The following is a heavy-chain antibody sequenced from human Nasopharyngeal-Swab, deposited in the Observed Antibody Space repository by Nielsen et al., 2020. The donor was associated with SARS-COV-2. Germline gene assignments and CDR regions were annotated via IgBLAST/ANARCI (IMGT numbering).Heavy chain of an antibody. CDR1: GFTFSSYS. CDR3: ARAGDYLKSYYYYGMDV. CDR2: ISSSSSTI. J-gene: IGHJ6*02. V-gene: IGHV3-48*04. Sequence: GESLKISCAASGFTFSSYSMNWVRQAPGKGLEWVSYISSSSSTIYYADSVKGRFTISRDNAKNTLYLQMNSLRAEDTAVYYCARAGDYLKSYYYYGMDVWGQGTTVTVSS. D-gene: IGHD7-27*01.